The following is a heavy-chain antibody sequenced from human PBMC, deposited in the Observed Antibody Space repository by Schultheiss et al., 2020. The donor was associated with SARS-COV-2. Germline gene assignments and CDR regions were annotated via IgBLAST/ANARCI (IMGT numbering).Heavy chain of an antibody. J-gene: IGHJ4*02. CDR2: IVVGSGNT. V-gene: IGHV1-58*01. CDR3: ARGGRNGYNQQPDY. CDR1: GFTFTSSA. D-gene: IGHD5-24*01. Sequence: SVKVSCKASGFTFTSSAVQWVRQARGQRLEWIGWIVVGSGNTNYAQKFQERVTITRDMSTSTAYMELSSLRSEDTAVYYCARGGRNGYNQQPDYWGQGTLVTVSS.